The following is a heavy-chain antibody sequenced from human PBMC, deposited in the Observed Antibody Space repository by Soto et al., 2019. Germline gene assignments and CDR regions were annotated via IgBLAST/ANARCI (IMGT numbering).Heavy chain of an antibody. CDR1: GFSFNNVW. CDR3: NAYYDHGSCHTPL. J-gene: IGHJ4*02. Sequence: EVQLVESGGGLVKPGGSLGLSCGASGFSFNNVWMHWVRQAPGRGLEWVGRIKSKADGETTDYAEPVKGRFTVSRDDSKNTVYLQMNSLKTEDTAVYYCNAYYDHGSCHTPLWGQGTLVTVSS. D-gene: IGHD3-3*01. CDR2: IKSKADGETT. V-gene: IGHV3-15*07.